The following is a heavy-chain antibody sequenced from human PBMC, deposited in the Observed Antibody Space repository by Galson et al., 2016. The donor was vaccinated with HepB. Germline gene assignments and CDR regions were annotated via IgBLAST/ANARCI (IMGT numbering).Heavy chain of an antibody. CDR2: IFHSGRV. CDR1: GGSITSSDW. V-gene: IGHV4-4*02. J-gene: IGHJ2*01. CDR3: ARSTGYSSGWLIYWYFDL. D-gene: IGHD6-19*01. Sequence: ETLSLTCAVSGGSITSSDWWSWVRQPPGQGLEWVGQIFHSGRVNYTPSLGSRVTISLDRDNNHFSLRLSSVTAADTAVYYCARSTGYSSGWLIYWYFDLWGRGTLVAVSS.